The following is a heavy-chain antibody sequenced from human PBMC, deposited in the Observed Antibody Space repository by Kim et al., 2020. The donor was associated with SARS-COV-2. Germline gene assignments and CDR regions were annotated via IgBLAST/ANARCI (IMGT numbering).Heavy chain of an antibody. D-gene: IGHD6-13*01. V-gene: IGHV1-2*04. CDR3: ATSDSSTWLNLDY. Sequence: YYAQKFQGWVTMTRDTSISTAYMELSRLTSADTAFYYCATSDSSTWLNLDYWGQGTLVTVSS. J-gene: IGHJ4*02.